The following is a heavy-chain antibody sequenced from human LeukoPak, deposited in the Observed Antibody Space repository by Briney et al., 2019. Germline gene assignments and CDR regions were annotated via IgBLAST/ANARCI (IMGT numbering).Heavy chain of an antibody. J-gene: IGHJ4*02. CDR3: ARLETVSGANYFDH. CDR2: INYSGTT. V-gene: IGHV4-39*01. D-gene: IGHD2-15*01. Sequence: SETLSLTCSISGASITSGTYFWTWVRQPPGKGLEWIGSINYSGTTYYTASLKSRVTISVDTSKTQYSLSLTLVTAADTAVYFCARLETVSGANYFDHWGQGALVTVSS. CDR1: GASITSGTYF.